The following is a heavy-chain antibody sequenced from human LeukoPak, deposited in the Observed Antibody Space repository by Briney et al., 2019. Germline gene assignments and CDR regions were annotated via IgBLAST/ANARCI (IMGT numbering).Heavy chain of an antibody. Sequence: SETLSLTCTVSGGSISGDYWNWIRQPPGKGLEWIGYIYYSGSTRYNPSLKSRISISVDRSKSHFSLRLKSVTAADTAVYYCARGLDDYYYGMDVWGQGTTVSVSS. CDR2: IYYSGST. V-gene: IGHV4-59*01. CDR3: ARGLDDYYYGMDV. CDR1: GGSISGDY. J-gene: IGHJ6*02.